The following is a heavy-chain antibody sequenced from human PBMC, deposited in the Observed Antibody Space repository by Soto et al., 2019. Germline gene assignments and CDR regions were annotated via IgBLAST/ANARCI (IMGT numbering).Heavy chain of an antibody. CDR3: AKFTVTPHDY. D-gene: IGHD4-4*01. Sequence: GGSLRLSCAASGFTFSSYAMSWVRQAPGKGLEWVSATSGSGGSTYYADSVKGRFAISRDNPKNTLYLQMNSLRAEDTAVYYCAKFTVTPHDYWGQGTLVTVSS. J-gene: IGHJ4*02. V-gene: IGHV3-23*01. CDR1: GFTFSSYA. CDR2: TSGSGGST.